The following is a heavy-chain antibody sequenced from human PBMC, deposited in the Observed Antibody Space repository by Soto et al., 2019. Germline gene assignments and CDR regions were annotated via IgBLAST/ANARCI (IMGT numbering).Heavy chain of an antibody. CDR1: GFTFSSYA. CDR3: AKEPGFRVRVAAAGFDY. Sequence: GGSLRLSCAASGFTFSSYAMSWVRQAPGKGLEWVSAISGSGGSTYYADSVKGRFTISRDNSKNTLYLQMNSLRAEDTAVYYCAKEPGFRVRVAAAGFDYWGQGTLVTVSS. D-gene: IGHD6-13*01. V-gene: IGHV3-23*01. CDR2: ISGSGGST. J-gene: IGHJ4*02.